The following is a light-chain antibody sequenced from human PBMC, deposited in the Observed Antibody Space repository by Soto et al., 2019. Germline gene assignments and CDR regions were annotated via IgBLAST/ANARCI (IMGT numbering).Light chain of an antibody. Sequence: DIVMTQTPLFSPVTLGQPASISCRSSQSRVHSDGNTYLSWLQQRPGQPPRLLIYKISNRFFGVPDRFSGSGAGTDFTLRISRVEAEDVGIYYCMQVTHFPYTFGQGSKLEI. J-gene: IGKJ2*01. CDR3: MQVTHFPYT. CDR2: KIS. CDR1: QSRVHSDGNTY. V-gene: IGKV2-24*01.